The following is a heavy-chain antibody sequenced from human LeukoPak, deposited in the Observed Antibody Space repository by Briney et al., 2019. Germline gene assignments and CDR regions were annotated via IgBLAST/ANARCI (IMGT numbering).Heavy chain of an antibody. Sequence: EPSQTLSLTCTVPGGSISSGSYYSSWIRQPAGKGLEWIGRIYTSGSTNYNPSLKSRVTISVDTSKNQFSLKVSSVTPADTAVYYCARSVVADTNWFDPWGQGTLVTVSS. D-gene: IGHD2-15*01. CDR3: ARSVVADTNWFDP. CDR2: IYTSGST. V-gene: IGHV4-61*02. CDR1: GGSISSGSYY. J-gene: IGHJ5*02.